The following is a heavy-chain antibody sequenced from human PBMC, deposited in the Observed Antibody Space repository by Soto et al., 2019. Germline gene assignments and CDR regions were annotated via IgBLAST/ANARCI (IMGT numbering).Heavy chain of an antibody. CDR2: VEYGGST. CDR3: ARHVRGAVTMNWFEP. J-gene: IGHJ5*02. V-gene: IGHV4-39*01. Sequence: QLQESGPGLVKPSETLSLTCTVSGGSIISSNFYWGWIRQPPGKGLEWIGSVEYGGSTYDNPSLKSRVTLSADTSKNQFSLHLTSVTAAATAIYYWARHVRGAVTMNWFEPLGHGTLVTVSS. CDR1: GGSIISSNFY. D-gene: IGHD4-17*01.